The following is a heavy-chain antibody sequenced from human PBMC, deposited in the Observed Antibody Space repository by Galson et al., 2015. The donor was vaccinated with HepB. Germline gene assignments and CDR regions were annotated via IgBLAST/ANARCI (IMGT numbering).Heavy chain of an antibody. CDR2: ISGGSNNI. CDR3: VRDCRRGYYMDY. Sequence: SLRLSCAASGFRFSVHSINWVRQAPGMGLQWVSYISGGSNNILSADSVKGRCTISRDNGKNSLYLQMSSLRADDTALYYCVRDCRRGYYMDYWGQGTLVTVSS. CDR1: GFRFSVHS. V-gene: IGHV3-48*01. J-gene: IGHJ4*02.